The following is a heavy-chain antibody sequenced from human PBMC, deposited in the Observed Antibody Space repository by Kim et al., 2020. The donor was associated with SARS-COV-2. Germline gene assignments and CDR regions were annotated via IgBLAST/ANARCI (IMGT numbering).Heavy chain of an antibody. V-gene: IGHV3-21*01. J-gene: IGHJ4*02. CDR2: ISGNTPYT. CDR3: ARGVFDF. Sequence: GGSLRLSCVASGFIFNKYGMIWVRQAPGKGLEWVSSISGNTPYTHYADSVKGRFTITRDDSKKTLYLQLNSLRVEDTAIYFCARGVFDFWGQGVLVAVS. CDR1: GFIFNKYG.